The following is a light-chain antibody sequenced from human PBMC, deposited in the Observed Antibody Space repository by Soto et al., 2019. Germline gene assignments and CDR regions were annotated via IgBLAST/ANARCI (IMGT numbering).Light chain of an antibody. J-gene: IGKJ1*01. CDR3: QQYNTYPRT. V-gene: IGKV1-16*02. Sequence: DIQMTQSPSSLSASVGDRVTITCRASQGISIYLAWFQQKPGKDPKSLIYAASTLQSGVPSKFSGGGYGTDFTLTISSLQPEDSATYYCQQYNTYPRTFGQGTEVEIK. CDR1: QGISIY. CDR2: AAS.